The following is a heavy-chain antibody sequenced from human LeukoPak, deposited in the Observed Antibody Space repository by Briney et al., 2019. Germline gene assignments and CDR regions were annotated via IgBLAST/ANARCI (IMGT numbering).Heavy chain of an antibody. J-gene: IGHJ4*02. Sequence: QPGGSLRLSCAASGFTFSDYGMHWVRQAPGKGLEWVAFIRYDGSHKYYADSVKGRFTISRDNSKNTLYFQMNSLRAEDTALYYLGKEGPASRPVNLDYWGKGTLVTVSS. CDR3: GKEGPASRPVNLDY. CDR2: IRYDGSHK. V-gene: IGHV3-30*02. D-gene: IGHD2-2*01. CDR1: GFTFSDYG.